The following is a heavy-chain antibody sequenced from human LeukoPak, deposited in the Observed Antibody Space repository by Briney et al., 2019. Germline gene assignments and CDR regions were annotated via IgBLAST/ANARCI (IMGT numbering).Heavy chain of an antibody. CDR3: TTGYYGSGSYYPLVYYYGMDV. V-gene: IGHV3-15*01. CDR1: GFTFTNAS. Sequence: GGSPRLSCAASGFTFTNASISWVRHAPGKRLESLRRIKSKTAAGTTDYAAPVKGRFTISRHDSKNTLYLQMNSLKTEDTAVYYCTTGYYGSGSYYPLVYYYGMDVWGKGTTVTVSS. J-gene: IGHJ6*04. CDR2: IKSKTAAGTT. D-gene: IGHD3-10*01.